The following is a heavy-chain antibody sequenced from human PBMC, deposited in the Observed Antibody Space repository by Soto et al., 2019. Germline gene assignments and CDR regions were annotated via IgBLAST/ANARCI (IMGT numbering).Heavy chain of an antibody. J-gene: IGHJ5*02. D-gene: IGHD2-15*01. CDR2: ISYDGSNK. CDR3: AIGGYCSGGSCYPNWFDP. Sequence: QVQLVESGGGVVQPGRSLRLYCAASGFTFSSYAMHWVRQAPGKGLEWVAVISYDGSNKYYADSVKGRFTISRDNSKNTLYLQMNSLRAEDTAVYYCAIGGYCSGGSCYPNWFDPWGQGTLVTVSS. CDR1: GFTFSSYA. V-gene: IGHV3-30-3*01.